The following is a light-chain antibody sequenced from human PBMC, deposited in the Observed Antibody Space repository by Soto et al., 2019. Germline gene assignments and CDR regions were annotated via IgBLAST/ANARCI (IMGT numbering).Light chain of an antibody. J-gene: IGKJ2*01. Sequence: DIQLTQSPSSLSASVGDRVTITCRASQSISRYLNWYQQKPGEAPRLLIYTVSSLKSGVPSRFSGSGSGTDFSLTINSLQPEDFATYYCQQSYSTPYTFGQGTKLEIK. CDR1: QSISRY. CDR2: TVS. CDR3: QQSYSTPYT. V-gene: IGKV1-39*01.